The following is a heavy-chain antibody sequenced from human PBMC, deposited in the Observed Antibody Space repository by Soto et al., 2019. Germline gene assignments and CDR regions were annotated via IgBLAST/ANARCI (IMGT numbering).Heavy chain of an antibody. Sequence: SETLSLTCTVSGGSISSGDYYWSWIRQPPGKGLEWIGYIYYSGSTYYNPSLKSRVTISVDTSKNQFSLKLSSVTAADTAVYYCARVRNINAFDIWGQGPMVIVSS. V-gene: IGHV4-30-4*01. D-gene: IGHD1-20*01. J-gene: IGHJ3*02. CDR3: ARVRNINAFDI. CDR2: IYYSGST. CDR1: GGSISSGDYY.